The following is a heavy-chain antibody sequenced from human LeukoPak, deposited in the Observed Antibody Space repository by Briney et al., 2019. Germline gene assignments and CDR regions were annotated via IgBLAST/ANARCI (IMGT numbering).Heavy chain of an antibody. Sequence: SETLSLTCAVYGGSLSDYYWSWIRQPPGKGLEWIGYIWYSGFTYYNPSLKSRVTISVDTSKDQFFLKLSSVTAADTAMYYCARVRDWFDPWGQGTLVTVSS. V-gene: IGHV4-34*01. J-gene: IGHJ5*02. CDR1: GGSLSDYY. CDR2: IWYSGFT. D-gene: IGHD4/OR15-4a*01. CDR3: ARVRDWFDP.